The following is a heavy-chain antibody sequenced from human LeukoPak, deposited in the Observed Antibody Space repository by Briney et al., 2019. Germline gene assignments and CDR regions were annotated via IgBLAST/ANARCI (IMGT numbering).Heavy chain of an antibody. CDR3: AKDRDYGDYYYGMDV. CDR1: GFTFSSYG. D-gene: IGHD4-17*01. V-gene: IGHV3-30*18. Sequence: GGSLKLSCAASGFTFSSYGMHWVRQAPGKGLEWVAVIPYDGSNKYYADSVKGRFTISRDNSKNTLYLQMNSLRAEDTAVYYCAKDRDYGDYYYGMDVWGQGTTVTVSS. CDR2: IPYDGSNK. J-gene: IGHJ6*02.